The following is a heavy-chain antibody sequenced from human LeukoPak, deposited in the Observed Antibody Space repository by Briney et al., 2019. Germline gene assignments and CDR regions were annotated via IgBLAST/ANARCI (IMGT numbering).Heavy chain of an antibody. D-gene: IGHD3-10*01. Sequence: ASVKVSCKASGGTFSSYAISWVRQAPGQGLEWMGRIIPILGIANHAQKCQGRVTITAAQSKSTANMELSSLRSEDTAVYYCATTYRSGSYLGWGQGTLVTVSS. CDR2: IIPILGIA. CDR3: ATTYRSGSYLG. V-gene: IGHV1-69*04. CDR1: GGTFSSYA. J-gene: IGHJ4*02.